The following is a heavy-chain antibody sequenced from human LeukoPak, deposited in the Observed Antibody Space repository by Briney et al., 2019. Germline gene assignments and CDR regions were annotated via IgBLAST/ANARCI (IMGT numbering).Heavy chain of an antibody. D-gene: IGHD3-10*01. CDR3: ARDRTHYYGSGSYLPY. Sequence: GGSLRLSRAASGFSFSSYAMHWVRQAPGKGLEWVAVISYDGSNKYYADSVKGRFTISRDNSKNTLYLQMNSLRAEDTAVYYCARDRTHYYGSGSYLPYWGQGTLVTVSS. V-gene: IGHV3-30-3*01. CDR1: GFSFSSYA. J-gene: IGHJ4*02. CDR2: ISYDGSNK.